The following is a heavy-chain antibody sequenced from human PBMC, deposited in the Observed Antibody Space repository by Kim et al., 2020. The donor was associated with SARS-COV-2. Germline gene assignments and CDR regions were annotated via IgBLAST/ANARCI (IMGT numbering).Heavy chain of an antibody. V-gene: IGHV4-34*01. CDR3: SRVRGAGRKDSSSWEGYYYYYGMDV. J-gene: IGHJ6*02. Sequence: SETLSLTCAVYGGSFSGYYWSWIRQPPGKGLEWIGEINHSGSTNYNPSLKSRVTISVDTSKNQFSLKLSSVTAADTAVYYCSRVRGAGRKDSSSWEGYYYYYGMDVWGQGTTVTVSS. CDR1: GGSFSGYY. D-gene: IGHD6-13*01. CDR2: INHSGST.